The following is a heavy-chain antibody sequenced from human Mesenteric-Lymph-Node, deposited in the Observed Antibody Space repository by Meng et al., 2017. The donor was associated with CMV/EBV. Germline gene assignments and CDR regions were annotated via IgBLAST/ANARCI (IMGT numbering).Heavy chain of an antibody. Sequence: FGGSFSGYYWGWIGQPPGEGLEWIGEINHSGSTNYNPSLKSRVTISVDTSKNQFSLKLSSVTAADTAVYYCASPGYSGYATRRFDYWGQGTLVTVSS. CDR3: ASPGYSGYATRRFDY. CDR2: INHSGST. D-gene: IGHD5-12*01. CDR1: GGSFSGYY. J-gene: IGHJ4*02. V-gene: IGHV4-34*01.